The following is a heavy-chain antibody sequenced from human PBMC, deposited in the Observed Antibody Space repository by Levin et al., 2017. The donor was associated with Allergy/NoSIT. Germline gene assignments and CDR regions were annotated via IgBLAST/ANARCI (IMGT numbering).Heavy chain of an antibody. Sequence: ASVKVSCKASGGTFSSYAISWVRQAPGQGLEWMGGIIPIFGTANYAQKFQGRVTITADKSTSTAYMELSSLRSEDTAVYYCARVSTCSSTSCDYYYYYYYMDVWGKGTTVTVSS. CDR3: ARVSTCSSTSCDYYYYYYYMDV. D-gene: IGHD2-2*01. CDR1: GGTFSSYA. CDR2: IIPIFGTA. J-gene: IGHJ6*03. V-gene: IGHV1-69*06.